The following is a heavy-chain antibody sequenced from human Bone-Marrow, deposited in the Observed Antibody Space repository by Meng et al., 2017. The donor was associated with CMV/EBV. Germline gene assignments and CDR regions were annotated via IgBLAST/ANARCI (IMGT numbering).Heavy chain of an antibody. J-gene: IGHJ6*02. V-gene: IGHV3-13*01. CDR1: GFTFSSYD. Sequence: GGSLRLSCAASGFTFSSYDMHWVRQATGKGLEWVSAIGTAGDTYYPGSVKGRFTISRENAKNSLYLQMNSLRAGDTAVYYCARGGPLYDFWCGYYYGMDVWGQGTTVTVSS. CDR3: ARGGPLYDFWCGYYYGMDV. D-gene: IGHD3-3*01. CDR2: IGTAGDT.